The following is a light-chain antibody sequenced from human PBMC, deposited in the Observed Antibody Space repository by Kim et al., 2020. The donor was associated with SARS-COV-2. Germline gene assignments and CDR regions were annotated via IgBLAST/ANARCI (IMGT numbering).Light chain of an antibody. CDR1: VQETKY. Sequence: SVSPGQTARITCSGDVQETKYTRWFRQRPGQAPVLLIYKDNKRPSGIPERFSGSASGTTVTLTINGAQVEDEADYFCYSATDKNLVFGGGTQLTVL. V-gene: IGLV3-27*01. J-gene: IGLJ2*01. CDR3: YSATDKNLV. CDR2: KDN.